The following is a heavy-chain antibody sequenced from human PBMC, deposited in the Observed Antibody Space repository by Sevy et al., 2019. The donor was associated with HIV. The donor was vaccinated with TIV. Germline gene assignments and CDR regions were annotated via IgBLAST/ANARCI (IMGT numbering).Heavy chain of an antibody. D-gene: IGHD2-21*02. CDR3: ARGGDDGAFDI. CDR1: GFTFSSYW. CDR2: IKQGGREK. Sequence: GGSLRLSCAASGFTFSSYWMSWVRQAPGKGLEWVANIKQGGREKYYVDSVKGRFTISRDNAKNSLYLQMNSLRAEDTAVYYCARGGDDGAFDIWGQWTMVTVSS. J-gene: IGHJ3*02. V-gene: IGHV3-7*01.